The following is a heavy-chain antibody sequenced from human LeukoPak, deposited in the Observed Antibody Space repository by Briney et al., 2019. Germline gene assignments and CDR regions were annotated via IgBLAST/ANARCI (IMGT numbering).Heavy chain of an antibody. CDR2: ISGSDGST. Sequence: GGSLRLSCAVSGFTFSSYDMSWVRQAPGKGLEWVSAISGSDGSTYYADSVKGRFTLSRDNSKNTLYLQMNSLRAEDTAVYYCARGWGDYRYYYYYYMDVWGKGTTVTVSS. J-gene: IGHJ6*03. CDR1: GFTFSSYD. CDR3: ARGWGDYRYYYYYYMDV. D-gene: IGHD4-17*01. V-gene: IGHV3-23*01.